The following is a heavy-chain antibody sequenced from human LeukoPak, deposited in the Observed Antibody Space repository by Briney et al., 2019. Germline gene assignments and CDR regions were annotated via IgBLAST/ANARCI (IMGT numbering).Heavy chain of an antibody. Sequence: PGRSLRLSCVSSGFTFSSHGMHWVDQPPGKGLEWVAIIWYDGSKEYYVDSVKGRFTISRANSKNSLYLQMNSLRAEDTAVYYCAREYGSGPDYWGQGTPVTVSS. CDR2: IWYDGSKE. V-gene: IGHV3-33*01. J-gene: IGHJ4*02. CDR1: GFTFSSHG. D-gene: IGHD2-15*01. CDR3: AREYGSGPDY.